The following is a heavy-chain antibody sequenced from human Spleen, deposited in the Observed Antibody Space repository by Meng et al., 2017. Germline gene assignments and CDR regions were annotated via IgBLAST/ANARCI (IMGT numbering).Heavy chain of an antibody. CDR1: GFTFDDYA. D-gene: IGHD3-10*01. J-gene: IGHJ4*02. V-gene: IGHV3-9*01. Sequence: SLKISCAASGFTFDDYAMHWVRQAPGKGLEWVSGISWNSGSMGYADSVKGRFTISRDNAKNSLYLQMNSLRAEDTALYYCAKAVYGSGSSPLPYWGKG. CDR3: AKAVYGSGSSPLPY. CDR2: ISWNSGSM.